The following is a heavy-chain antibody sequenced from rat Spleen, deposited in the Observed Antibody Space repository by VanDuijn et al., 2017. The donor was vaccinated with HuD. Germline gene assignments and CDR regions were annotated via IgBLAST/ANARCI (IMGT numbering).Heavy chain of an antibody. CDR3: ARLEATYWFAY. J-gene: IGHJ3*01. Sequence: EVQLQESGPGLVKPSQSLSLTCSVTGYSITNNYWGWLRKFPGNKLEWMGYINKVGGTNYNPSLKSRISITRDTSKNQFFLQVNSVTTEDTATYYCARLEATYWFAYWGQGTLVTVSS. D-gene: IGHD1-10*01. CDR1: GYSITNNY. V-gene: IGHV3-3*01. CDR2: INKVGGT.